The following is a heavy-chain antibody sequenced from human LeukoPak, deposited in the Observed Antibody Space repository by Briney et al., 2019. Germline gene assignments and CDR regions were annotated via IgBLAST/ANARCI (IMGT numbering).Heavy chain of an antibody. CDR2: IIPIFGTA. CDR3: AREGDSRGWYSFDY. V-gene: IGHV1-69*06. J-gene: IGHJ4*02. Sequence: SVKVSCKASGGTFSSYAISWVRQAPGQGLEWMGGIIPIFGTANYAQKFQGRVTITADKSTSTAYMELSSLRSEDTAVYYCAREGDSRGWYSFDYWGQGTLVTVSS. D-gene: IGHD6-19*01. CDR1: GGTFSSYA.